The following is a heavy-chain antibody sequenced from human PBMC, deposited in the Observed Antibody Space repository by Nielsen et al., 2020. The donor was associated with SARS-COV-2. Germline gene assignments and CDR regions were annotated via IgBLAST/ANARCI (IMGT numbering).Heavy chain of an antibody. CDR3: ARWEREMATISFDY. J-gene: IGHJ4*02. V-gene: IGHV5-51*01. CDR1: GYSFTSYW. CDR2: IYPGDSDT. Sequence: SLKISCTCSGYSFTSYWIGLVRHMPGKGLECMGIIYPGDSDTRYIPSFQGQVTISADKSISTAYLQWSSLKASDTAMYYCARWEREMATISFDYWGQGTLVTVPS. D-gene: IGHD5-24*01.